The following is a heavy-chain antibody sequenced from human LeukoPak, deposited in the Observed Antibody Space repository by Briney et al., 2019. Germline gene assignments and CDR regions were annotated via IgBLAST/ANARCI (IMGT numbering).Heavy chain of an antibody. D-gene: IGHD2-15*01. J-gene: IGHJ3*02. CDR1: GFTFSNAW. V-gene: IGHV3-15*01. CDR3: VGYCSGGNCPNAFDI. Sequence: GGSLRLSRAASGFTFSNAWMSWVRQAPGNGLEWLGRIKSKTDGGTTDYAAPVKGRFTISRDDSKNTLYLQMNSLKTEDTAVYYCVGYCSGGNCPNAFDIWGQGTMVTVSS. CDR2: IKSKTDGGTT.